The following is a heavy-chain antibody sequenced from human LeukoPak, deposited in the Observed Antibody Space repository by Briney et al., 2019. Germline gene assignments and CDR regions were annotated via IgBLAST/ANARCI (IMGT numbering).Heavy chain of an antibody. J-gene: IGHJ3*01. Sequence: PSETLSLTCTVSGGSISSGSYYWGWIPQPPAKGLGWIGSIYHSGTTYYNPSLKSRVTISVDTSKNHFSLKLSSVTAADTAVYYCARQVVDTAMVDDAFDVWGQGTMVTVSS. CDR1: GGSISSGSYY. D-gene: IGHD5-18*01. V-gene: IGHV4-39*01. CDR3: ARQVVDTAMVDDAFDV. CDR2: IYHSGTT.